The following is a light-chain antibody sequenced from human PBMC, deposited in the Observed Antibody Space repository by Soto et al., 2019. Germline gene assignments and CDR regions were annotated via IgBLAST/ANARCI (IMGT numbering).Light chain of an antibody. CDR1: QSIDSKS. CDR3: QYYGGSFT. V-gene: IGKV3-20*01. J-gene: IGKJ3*01. CDR2: GTS. Sequence: EIVLTQSPGTLSLSPGERATVSFRTSQSIDSKSLVWYQQRVGQAPRLLIYGTSSRGTGIPDRFSGSGSGTDFTLTISRLEPEDFAVYFCQYYGGSFTFGPGTKVDIK.